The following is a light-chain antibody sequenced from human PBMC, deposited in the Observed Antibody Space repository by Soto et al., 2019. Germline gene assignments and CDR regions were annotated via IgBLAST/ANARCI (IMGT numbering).Light chain of an antibody. CDR3: QQRSNWPLT. J-gene: IGKJ3*01. CDR2: DAS. V-gene: IGKV3-11*01. CDR1: QSVSSY. Sequence: IVLTQSPATLSLSPGERATLSCRARQSVSSYLAWYQQKPGQAPRLLIYDASNRATGIPARFSGSGSGTDFTLTISSLEPEDCAVYYCQQRSNWPLTCGPGTKVDIK.